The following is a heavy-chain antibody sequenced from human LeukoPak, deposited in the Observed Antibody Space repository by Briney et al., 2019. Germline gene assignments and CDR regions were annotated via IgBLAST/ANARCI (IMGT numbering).Heavy chain of an antibody. J-gene: IGHJ2*01. CDR2: IGTQDDT. Sequence: GGSLRLSCTASGFTLRNYDMHWVRQTTEKGLEWVSGIGTQDDTFYPDSVKGRFTISRENAKNSFYLQMNSLRAGDTAVYYCARGRFVLVPSLERWYFDLWGRGTLVTVSS. D-gene: IGHD2-8*02. CDR3: ARGRFVLVPSLERWYFDL. V-gene: IGHV3-13*01. CDR1: GFTLRNYD.